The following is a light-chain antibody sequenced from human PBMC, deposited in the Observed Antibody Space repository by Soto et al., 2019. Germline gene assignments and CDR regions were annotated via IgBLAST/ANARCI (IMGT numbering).Light chain of an antibody. CDR2: EGN. CDR3: SSYTSSSTRV. V-gene: IGLV2-14*02. J-gene: IGLJ1*01. Sequence: QSALTQPASVSGSPGQSITISCTGTSDVVGNYNLVSWYQQHPGKAPKLIIYEGNKRPSGVSNRFSGSKSANTASLTISGLQAEDEADYYCSSYTSSSTRVFGTGTKLTVL. CDR1: SDVVGNYNL.